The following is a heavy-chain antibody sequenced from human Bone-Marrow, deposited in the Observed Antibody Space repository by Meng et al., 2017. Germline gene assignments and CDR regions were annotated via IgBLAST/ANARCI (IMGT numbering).Heavy chain of an antibody. CDR1: GGSFSGYY. J-gene: IGHJ6*02. CDR2: INHSGST. CDR3: ARGNVLVTIFGVVIIPMNGMDV. D-gene: IGHD3-3*01. V-gene: IGHV4-34*01. Sequence: SETLSLTCAVQGGSFSGYYWSWICQLPGKGLEWIGEINHSGSTNYNPSPKSRVTISVDTSKNQFSLELSSVTAADTAMYYYARGNVLVTIFGVVIIPMNGMDVWGQGTTVTVSS.